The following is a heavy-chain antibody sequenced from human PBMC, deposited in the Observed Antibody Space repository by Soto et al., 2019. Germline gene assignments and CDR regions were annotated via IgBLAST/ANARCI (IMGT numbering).Heavy chain of an antibody. D-gene: IGHD3-22*01. CDR3: ARFLAYYYDSSGYYDDAFDI. J-gene: IGHJ3*02. CDR1: GGTFSSYA. Sequence: SVKVSCKASGGTFSSYAISWVRQAPGQGLEWMGGIIPIFGTANYAQKFQGRVTITADESTSTAYMELSSLRSEDTAVYYCARFLAYYYDSSGYYDDAFDIWGQGTMVTV. CDR2: IIPIFGTA. V-gene: IGHV1-69*13.